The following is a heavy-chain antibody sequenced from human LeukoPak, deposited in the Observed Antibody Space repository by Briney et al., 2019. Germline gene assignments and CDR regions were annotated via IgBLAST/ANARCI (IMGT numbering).Heavy chain of an antibody. Sequence: ASVKISCKASGYTFTGYYMHWVRQAPGQGLEWMGWINPNSGGANYAQKFQGRVTMTRDTSISTAYMKLSRLRSDDTAVYYCAREGNSHVPDYWGQGTLVTVSS. D-gene: IGHD5-12*01. V-gene: IGHV1-2*02. CDR3: AREGNSHVPDY. CDR2: INPNSGGA. J-gene: IGHJ4*02. CDR1: GYTFTGYY.